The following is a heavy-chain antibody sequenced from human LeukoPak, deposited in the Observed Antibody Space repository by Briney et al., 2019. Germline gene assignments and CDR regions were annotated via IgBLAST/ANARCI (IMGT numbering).Heavy chain of an antibody. CDR2: ISSCGGTI. J-gene: IGHJ6*02. CDR3: ARGSAYCYYVMDV. V-gene: IGHV3-48*03. CDR1: GYPFSSYE. Sequence: GGPLRLSCAASGYPFSSYEMNWVRQTPGKGLEWVADISSCGGTIYYADSVTGRFTISRDNAKISLYLQMNSLMAEDTTVYYCARGSAYCYYVMDVWGQGTTVTVSS.